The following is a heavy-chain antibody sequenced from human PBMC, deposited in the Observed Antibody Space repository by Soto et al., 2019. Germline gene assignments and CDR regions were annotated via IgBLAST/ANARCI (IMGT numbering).Heavy chain of an antibody. CDR2: ISGSGTTT. J-gene: IGHJ4*02. CDR3: AVGGWRYCSSTICWGY. CDR1: GFNFSDYY. D-gene: IGHD2-2*01. V-gene: IGHV3-11*01. Sequence: QVQLVESGGGLVKPGGSLRLSCVAYGFNFSDYYMSWIRQAPGKGLEWVSYISGSGTTTYYADSVKGRFTVSRDNTQNSLYLQMHSLRAEDTAVYYCAVGGWRYCSSTICWGYWGQGPLVTVSS.